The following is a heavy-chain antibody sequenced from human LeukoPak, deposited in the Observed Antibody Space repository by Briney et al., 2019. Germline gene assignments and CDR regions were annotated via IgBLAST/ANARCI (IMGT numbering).Heavy chain of an antibody. CDR3: ASDKDYSFDN. CDR2: ISSSSSDT. V-gene: IGHV3-21*05. J-gene: IGHJ4*02. CDR1: GITFSSYS. Sequence: GGSLRLSCAASGITFSSYSMNWVRQAPGKGLEWLSYISSSSSDTYYADSVRGRFTISRDNVENSLYLQMNSLRAEDTAVYYCASDKDYSFDNWGQGALVTVSS.